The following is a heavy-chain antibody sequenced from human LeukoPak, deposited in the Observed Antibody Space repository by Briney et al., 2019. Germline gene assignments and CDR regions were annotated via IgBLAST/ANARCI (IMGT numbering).Heavy chain of an antibody. Sequence: EASVKVSCKASGYTFTSYDINWVRQATGQGLEWMGWMNPNSGNTGCAQKFQGRVTMTRNTSISTAYMELSRLRSDDTAVYYCARDRGKGSVTKNWFDPWGQGTLVTVSS. CDR1: GYTFTSYD. CDR2: MNPNSGNT. D-gene: IGHD4-17*01. J-gene: IGHJ5*02. V-gene: IGHV1-8*01. CDR3: ARDRGKGSVTKNWFDP.